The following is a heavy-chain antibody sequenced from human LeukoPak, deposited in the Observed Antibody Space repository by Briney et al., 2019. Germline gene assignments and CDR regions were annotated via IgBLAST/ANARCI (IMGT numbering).Heavy chain of an antibody. D-gene: IGHD3-10*01. CDR3: ARTMVRGVIIPYYCGMDV. Sequence: GGSLRLSCAASGFTVSSNHMSWVRQAPGKGLEWVSVIYSGGSTYYADSVKGRFTISRDNSKNTLYLQMNSLRAEDTAVYYCARTMVRGVIIPYYCGMDVWGQGTTVTVSS. CDR1: GFTVSSNH. CDR2: IYSGGST. J-gene: IGHJ6*02. V-gene: IGHV3-66*01.